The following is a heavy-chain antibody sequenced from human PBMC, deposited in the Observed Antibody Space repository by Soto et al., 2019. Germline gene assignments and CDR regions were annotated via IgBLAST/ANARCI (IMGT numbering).Heavy chain of an antibody. CDR1: GDSLTSYY. CDR3: ARIILTGYYGLEP. Sequence: QVQLQESGPGLVKPSETLSLTCSVSGDSLTSYYWTWVRQPPGKGLEWIGYIYYTGKTNYNPSLKSRVTISMDLCKNQFSLELRSLTAADTAVYYCARIILTGYYGLEPWGQGTLVIVSA. J-gene: IGHJ5*02. CDR2: IYYTGKT. V-gene: IGHV4-59*01. D-gene: IGHD3-9*01.